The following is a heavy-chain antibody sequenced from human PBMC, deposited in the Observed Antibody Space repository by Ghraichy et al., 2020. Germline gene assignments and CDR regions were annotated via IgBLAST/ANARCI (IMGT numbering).Heavy chain of an antibody. V-gene: IGHV1-69*13. Sequence: SVKVSCKASGGTLSNFVLNWVRQAPGQGLEWMGGIIPIFGTTTYAQMFQDRVVIRADESTSTSYMELTSLKSEDTAVYYCAGEGAIFGPVNPLAGGMDVWGQGTTVTVTS. J-gene: IGHJ6*02. D-gene: IGHD3/OR15-3a*01. CDR2: IIPIFGTT. CDR1: GGTLSNFV. CDR3: AGEGAIFGPVNPLAGGMDV.